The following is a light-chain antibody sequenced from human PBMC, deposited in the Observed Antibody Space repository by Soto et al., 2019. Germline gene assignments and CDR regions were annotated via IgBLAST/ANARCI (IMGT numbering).Light chain of an antibody. CDR2: KAS. CDR1: LSSSSW. CDR3: QQDDSHSLT. Sequence: DIQMTQAPSTLSASVGDRVTITCRASLSSSSWLAWYQQKPRKAPNLLIYKASTLQSEVPSRFTGSGSGTEFTLTIRSLQPDDVATSYCQQDDSHSLTFGGGTKVEIK. J-gene: IGKJ4*01. V-gene: IGKV1-5*03.